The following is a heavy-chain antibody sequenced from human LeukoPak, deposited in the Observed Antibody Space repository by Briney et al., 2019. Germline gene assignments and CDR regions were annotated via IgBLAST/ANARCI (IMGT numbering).Heavy chain of an antibody. CDR1: GFTFSSYS. J-gene: IGHJ4*02. V-gene: IGHV3-21*04. CDR3: ARGYYYDSSGYPSPLDY. D-gene: IGHD3-22*01. CDR2: ITSSSYI. Sequence: GGSLRLSCVGSGFTFSSYSMNWVRQAPGKGLEWVSSITSSSYIYYADSVKGRFTISRDNAKNSLYLQMNSLRAEDTALYYCARGYYYDSSGYPSPLDYWGQGTLVTVSS.